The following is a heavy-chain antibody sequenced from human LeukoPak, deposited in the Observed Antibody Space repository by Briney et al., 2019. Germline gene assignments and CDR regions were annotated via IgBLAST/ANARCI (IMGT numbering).Heavy chain of an antibody. V-gene: IGHV3-48*01. CDR2: ISSSSSTI. CDR1: GFTFSSYS. D-gene: IGHD1-26*01. CDR3: ARGLGGGSYGY. Sequence: GGSLRLSCAASGFTFSSYSMNWVRQAPGKGLEWVSYISSSSSTIYYADSVKGRFTISRDNAKNSLYLQMNSLRAEDTAVYYCARGLGGGSYGYWGQGTLVTVFS. J-gene: IGHJ4*02.